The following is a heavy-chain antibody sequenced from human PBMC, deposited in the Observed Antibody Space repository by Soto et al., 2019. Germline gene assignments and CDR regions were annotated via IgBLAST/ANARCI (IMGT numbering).Heavy chain of an antibody. CDR3: ASGYSYGYHFDL. D-gene: IGHD5-18*01. CDR1: GFTFSSYE. Sequence: HPGGSLRLSCAASGFTFSSYEMNWVRQAPGKGLEWVLYISSSGNTIYYADSVKGRFTSSRDNAKNSLYLQMNSLRAEDTAVYYCASGYSYGYHFDLWGQGTLVTVSS. V-gene: IGHV3-48*03. J-gene: IGHJ4*02. CDR2: ISSSGNTI.